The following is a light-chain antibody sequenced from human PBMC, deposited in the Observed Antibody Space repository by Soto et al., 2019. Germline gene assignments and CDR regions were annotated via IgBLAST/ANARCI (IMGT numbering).Light chain of an antibody. CDR2: SAS. CDR3: QQTYMTPIT. CDR1: ERINNY. Sequence: DIRMTQSPSSLSASVGDRVTITCRASERINNYLNWYQQKPGRAPKLLIYSASSLQSGIPSRFSGSGSGTDFTDFTLTISSLQPEDFATYYCQQTYMTPITFGQGTRLEIK. V-gene: IGKV1-39*01. J-gene: IGKJ5*01.